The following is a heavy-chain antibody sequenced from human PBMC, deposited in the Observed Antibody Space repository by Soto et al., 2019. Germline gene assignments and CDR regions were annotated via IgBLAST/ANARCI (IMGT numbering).Heavy chain of an antibody. CDR1: GFSFSTYS. CDR2: IRSSDNTR. D-gene: IGHD6-19*01. J-gene: IGHJ6*02. CDR3: AREYSSGWANYYYYGMDV. V-gene: IGHV3-48*01. Sequence: GGSLRLSCAASGFSFSTYSMNWVRQAPGKGLEWVSYIRSSDNTRSYADSVKGRFTISRDNSKNTLYLQMNSLRAEDTAVYYCAREYSSGWANYYYYGMDVWGQGTTVTVSS.